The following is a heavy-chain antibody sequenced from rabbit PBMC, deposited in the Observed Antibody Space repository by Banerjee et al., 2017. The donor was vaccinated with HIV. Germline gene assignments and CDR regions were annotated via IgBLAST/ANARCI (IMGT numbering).Heavy chain of an antibody. D-gene: IGHD6-1*01. J-gene: IGHJ4*01. Sequence: QEQLEESGGDLVKPEGSLTLTCTASGFSFSNGYVMCWVRQAPGKGLEWIACINTISGDTVYATWAKGRFTISKASWTTVTLQMTSLTAADTATYFCARDGYFDVNGYEYKLWGPGTLVTVS. CDR3: ARDGYFDVNGYEYKL. CDR1: GFSFSNGYV. V-gene: IGHV1S45*01. CDR2: INTISGDT.